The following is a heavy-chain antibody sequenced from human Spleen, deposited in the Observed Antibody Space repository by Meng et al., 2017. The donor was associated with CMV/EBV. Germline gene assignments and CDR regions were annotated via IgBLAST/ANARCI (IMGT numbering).Heavy chain of an antibody. CDR2: ISKDGSNK. CDR3: ARRATYYYDSSNYRASYYFDH. V-gene: IGHV3-30-3*01. D-gene: IGHD3-22*01. Sequence: GGSLRLSCTASGFTFNTYVMQWVRQAPGKGLEWVAVISKDGSNKYYADSVKGRFTISRDNSKNTLYLQMNSLGAEDTAVYYCARRATYYYDSSNYRASYYFDHWGQGTLVTVSS. CDR1: GFTFNTYV. J-gene: IGHJ4*02.